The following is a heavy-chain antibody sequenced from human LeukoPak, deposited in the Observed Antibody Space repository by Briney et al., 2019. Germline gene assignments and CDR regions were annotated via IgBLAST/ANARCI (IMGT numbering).Heavy chain of an antibody. V-gene: IGHV1-8*01. Sequence: GASVKVSCKASGYTFTSYDINWVRQATGQGLEWMGWINPNSGNTGYAQKFQGRVNMTRNTYISTAYMELSSLRSEEKAVYYCAREKVVVPAAISYYYYYMDVWGKGTTVTVSS. CDR2: INPNSGNT. CDR3: AREKVVVPAAISYYYYYMDV. CDR1: GYTFTSYD. J-gene: IGHJ6*03. D-gene: IGHD2-2*01.